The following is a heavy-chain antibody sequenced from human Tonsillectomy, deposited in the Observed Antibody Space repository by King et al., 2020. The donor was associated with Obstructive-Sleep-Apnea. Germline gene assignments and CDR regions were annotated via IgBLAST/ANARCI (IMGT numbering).Heavy chain of an antibody. J-gene: IGHJ4*02. CDR2: IWHDGGDK. CDR1: GFTFSGYG. CDR3: AKGGSGEELGRDDLPGN. V-gene: IGHV3-33*03. D-gene: IGHD1-1*01. Sequence: VQLVESGGGVVQPGRSLRLSCAASGFTFSGYGMHWVRQAPGKGLEWVAVIWHDGGDKHYADSVKGRFTISRDNSQNPLYLQMNSLRAEDTAVYYCAKGGSGEELGRDDLPGNWGQGPRVTVPS.